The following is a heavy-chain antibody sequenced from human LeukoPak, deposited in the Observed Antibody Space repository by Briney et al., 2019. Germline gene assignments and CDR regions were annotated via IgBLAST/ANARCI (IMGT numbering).Heavy chain of an antibody. CDR2: IYSGGNT. CDR3: ARDRSYYDILTGYRDYYYYYMDV. J-gene: IGHJ6*03. V-gene: IGHV3-53*01. Sequence: GGSLRLSCTVPGFTVSSNSMSWVRQAPGKGLEWVSFIYSGGNTHYSDSVKGRFTISRDNAKNSLYLQMNSLRAEDTAVYYCARDRSYYDILTGYRDYYYYYMDVWGKGTTVTISS. D-gene: IGHD3-9*01. CDR1: GFTVSSNS.